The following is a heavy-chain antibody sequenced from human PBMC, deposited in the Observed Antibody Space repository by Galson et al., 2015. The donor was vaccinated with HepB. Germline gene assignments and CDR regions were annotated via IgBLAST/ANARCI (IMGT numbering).Heavy chain of an antibody. CDR2: ISSSSSYI. V-gene: IGHV3-21*01. CDR1: GFTFSSYS. D-gene: IGHD3-3*01. J-gene: IGHJ5*02. Sequence: SLRLSCAASGFTFSSYSMNWVRQAPGKGLEWVSSISSSSSYIYCADSVKGRFTISRDNAKNSLYLQMNSLRAEDTAVYYCANGNYDFWSGTDGWFDPWGQGTLVTVSS. CDR3: ANGNYDFWSGTDGWFDP.